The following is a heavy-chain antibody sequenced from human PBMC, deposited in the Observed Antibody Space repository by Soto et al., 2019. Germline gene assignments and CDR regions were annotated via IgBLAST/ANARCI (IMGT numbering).Heavy chain of an antibody. CDR2: IYYSGST. V-gene: IGHV4-59*01. CDR3: ARGWFSSSWYQGYGMDV. D-gene: IGHD6-13*01. J-gene: IGHJ6*02. CDR1: GGSISSYY. Sequence: SETLSLTCTVSGGSISSYYWSWIRQPPGKGLEWIGYIYYSGSTNYNPSLKSRVTISVDTSKNQFSLKLSSVTAADTAVYYCARGWFSSSWYQGYGMDVWGQGTTVTVSS.